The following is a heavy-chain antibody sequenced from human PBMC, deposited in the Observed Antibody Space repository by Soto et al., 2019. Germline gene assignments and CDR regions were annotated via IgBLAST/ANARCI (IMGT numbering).Heavy chain of an antibody. CDR1: GFTFSSYA. V-gene: IGHV3-30-3*01. CDR2: ISYDGSNK. D-gene: IGHD6-13*01. J-gene: IGHJ6*02. Sequence: QVQLVESGGGVVQPGRSLRLSCAASGFTFSSYAMHWVRQAPGKGLEWGAVISYDGSNKYYADSVKGRFTISRDNSKNTLYLQMNSLRAEDTAVYYCARDFSSSWYAATHGMDVWGQGTTVTVSS. CDR3: ARDFSSSWYAATHGMDV.